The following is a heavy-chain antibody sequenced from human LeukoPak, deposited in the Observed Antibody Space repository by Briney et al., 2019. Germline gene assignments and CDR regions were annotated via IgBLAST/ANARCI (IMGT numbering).Heavy chain of an antibody. V-gene: IGHV4-59*08. CDR1: GGSISSCY. CDR3: ARGVNYYYGMDV. Sequence: SETLSLTCTVSGGSISSCYWSWIRQSPGKGLEWIGYIYYSGSTNYNPSLKSRVTISVDTSKNQFSLNLTSVTAADTAVYYCARGVNYYYGMDVWGQGTTVTVSS. CDR2: IYYSGST. J-gene: IGHJ6*02. D-gene: IGHD2-8*01.